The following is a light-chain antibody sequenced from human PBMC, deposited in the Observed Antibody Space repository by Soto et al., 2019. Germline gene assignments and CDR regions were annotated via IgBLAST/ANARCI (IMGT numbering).Light chain of an antibody. J-gene: IGKJ1*01. V-gene: IGKV1-5*03. CDR1: QSIDVW. CDR3: QQFGTPSRT. Sequence: DIQMTQSPSTLSASVGDTVTITCRASQSIDVWLAWYQHKPGKAPKILIYKASDLQRGVPSRFAGSGSGTEFTLTISSLQPDDFATYYCQQFGTPSRTFGQGTKVEIK. CDR2: KAS.